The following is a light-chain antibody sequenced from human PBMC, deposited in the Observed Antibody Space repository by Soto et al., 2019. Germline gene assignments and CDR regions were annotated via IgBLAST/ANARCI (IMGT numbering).Light chain of an antibody. Sequence: DIQMTQSPSTLSASVGDRVIITCRASHSIGYWLAWYQQKPGKAPKVLIYEASSLESGVPSRFSGSGSGTEFTLTINNLQPEDFATYYCQEYSRDFGGGTKVEI. V-gene: IGKV1-5*01. CDR3: QEYSRD. CDR2: EAS. J-gene: IGKJ4*01. CDR1: HSIGYW.